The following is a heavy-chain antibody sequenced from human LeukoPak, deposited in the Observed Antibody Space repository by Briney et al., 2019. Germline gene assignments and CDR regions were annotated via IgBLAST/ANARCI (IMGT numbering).Heavy chain of an antibody. CDR1: GYSISSGYY. Sequence: SETLSLTCTVSGYSISSGYYWGWIRQPPGKGLEWIGSIYHSGSAYCNPSLKSRVTISVDTSKNQFSLKLNSVTAADTAVYYCARAKYGSGSLNYYYMDVWGKGTTVTISS. CDR2: IYHSGSA. J-gene: IGHJ6*03. V-gene: IGHV4-38-2*02. D-gene: IGHD3-10*01. CDR3: ARAKYGSGSLNYYYMDV.